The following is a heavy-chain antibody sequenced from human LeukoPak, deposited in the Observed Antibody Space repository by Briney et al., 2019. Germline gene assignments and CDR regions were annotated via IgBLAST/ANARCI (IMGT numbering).Heavy chain of an antibody. D-gene: IGHD2-2*01. V-gene: IGHV3-7*01. Sequence: GRSLRLSCAASGFTFGSYWMSWVRQTPGKGLEWVANIKQDGGEKYYVDSVKGRFTISRENAENSLFLQMNSLRAEDTAVYYCARVPAADYYYYYHVDVWGKGTTVTVSS. J-gene: IGHJ6*03. CDR2: IKQDGGEK. CDR1: GFTFGSYW. CDR3: ARVPAADYYYYYHVDV.